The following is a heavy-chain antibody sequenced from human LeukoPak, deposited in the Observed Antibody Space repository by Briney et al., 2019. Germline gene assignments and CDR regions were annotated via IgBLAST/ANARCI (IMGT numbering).Heavy chain of an antibody. CDR3: GTNWSDFDY. J-gene: IGHJ4*02. V-gene: IGHV4-38-2*02. Sequence: SETLSLTCTVSGYSISSGPYWGWIRQPPGKGLEWVGSIYLGETTYYNPSLKTRLTIPVDRSKNQFFLKLSSVTAADTAVYYCGTNWSDFDYWGQGILVTVSS. D-gene: IGHD3-3*01. CDR2: IYLGETT. CDR1: GYSISSGPY.